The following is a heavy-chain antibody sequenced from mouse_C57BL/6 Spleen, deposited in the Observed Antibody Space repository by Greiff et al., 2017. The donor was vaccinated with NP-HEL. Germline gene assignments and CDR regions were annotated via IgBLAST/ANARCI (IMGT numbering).Heavy chain of an antibody. Sequence: EVQLQQSGPVLVKPGASVKMSCKASGYTFTDYYMNWVKQSHGKSLEWIGVINPYNGGTSYNQKFKGKATLTVDKSSSTAYMELNSLTSEDSAVYYCARIYYGNYDAMDYWGQGTSVTVSS. CDR3: ARIYYGNYDAMDY. D-gene: IGHD2-1*01. J-gene: IGHJ4*01. CDR1: GYTFTDYY. CDR2: INPYNGGT. V-gene: IGHV1-19*01.